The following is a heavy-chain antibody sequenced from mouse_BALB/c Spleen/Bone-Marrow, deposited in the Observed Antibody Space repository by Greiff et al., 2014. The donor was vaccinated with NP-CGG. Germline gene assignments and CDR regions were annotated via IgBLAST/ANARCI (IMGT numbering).Heavy chain of an antibody. Sequence: VQLQQSGAELARPGASVKMSCKASGYTFTSYTMHWVKQRPGQGLEWIGYINPSSGYTNYNQKFKDKATLTADKSSSTAYMQLSSLTSEDSAVYYCAAGYYGNSGLFAYWGQGTLVTVSA. J-gene: IGHJ3*01. CDR1: GYTFTSYT. V-gene: IGHV1-4*01. CDR2: INPSSGYT. CDR3: AAGYYGNSGLFAY. D-gene: IGHD2-1*01.